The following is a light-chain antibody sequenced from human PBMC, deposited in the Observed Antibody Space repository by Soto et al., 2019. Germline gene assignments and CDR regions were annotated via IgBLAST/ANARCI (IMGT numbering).Light chain of an antibody. V-gene: IGKV3D-15*01. CDR2: GAS. J-gene: IGKJ4*01. Sequence: EKVMTQSPATLSVSPGERATLSCRASQSVNSNLAWYQQKPGQTPRLLIYGASTRATGIPARFSGSGSGTEFTLTISSLQSEDFAVYYCQQYNNWLTFGGGTKV. CDR3: QQYNNWLT. CDR1: QSVNSN.